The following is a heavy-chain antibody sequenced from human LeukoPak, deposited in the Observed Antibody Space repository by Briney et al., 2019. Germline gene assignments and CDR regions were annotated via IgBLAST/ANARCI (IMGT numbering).Heavy chain of an antibody. CDR1: GFTFSSYA. D-gene: IGHD6-19*01. V-gene: IGHV3-30-3*01. CDR3: AVVDSSGWYCHDY. CDR2: ISYDGSNK. J-gene: IGHJ4*02. Sequence: GGSLRLSCAASGFTFSSYAMHWVRQAPGKGLEWVAVISYDGSNKYYADSVKGRFTISRDNSKNTLYLQMNSLRAEDTAVYYCAVVDSSGWYCHDYWGQGTLVTVSS.